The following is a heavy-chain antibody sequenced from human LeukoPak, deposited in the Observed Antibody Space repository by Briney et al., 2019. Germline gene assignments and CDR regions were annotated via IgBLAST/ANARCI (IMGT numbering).Heavy chain of an antibody. CDR1: GYTFTGYY. D-gene: IGHD3-22*01. CDR3: ARVSWYYDTPHGMDV. Sequence: ASVKVSCKASGYTFTGYYMHWVRQAPGQGLEWMGWINPNSGGTNYAQKFQGRVTMTRDTSISTAYMELSRLRSDDTAVYYCARVSWYYDTPHGMDVWGQGTTVTVSS. J-gene: IGHJ6*02. V-gene: IGHV1-2*02. CDR2: INPNSGGT.